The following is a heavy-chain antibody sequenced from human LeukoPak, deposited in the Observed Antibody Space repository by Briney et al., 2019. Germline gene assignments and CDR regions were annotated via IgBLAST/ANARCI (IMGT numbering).Heavy chain of an antibody. Sequence: PGGSLRLSCAVSGFTFSSHWMHWVRQAPGKGLVWVSRINSDGSSSTYADSVKGRFTISRDNAKNTLYLQMNSLRAEDTAVYYCARDEGPTAMVTYYYYYMDVWGKGTTVTISS. CDR2: INSDGSSS. CDR3: ARDEGPTAMVTYYYYYMDV. CDR1: GFTFSSHW. D-gene: IGHD5-18*01. V-gene: IGHV3-74*01. J-gene: IGHJ6*03.